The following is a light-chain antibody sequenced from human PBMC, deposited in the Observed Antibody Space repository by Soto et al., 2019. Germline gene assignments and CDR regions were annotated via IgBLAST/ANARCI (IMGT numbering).Light chain of an antibody. Sequence: EIVLTQSTATLSVSPGERVILSCRASQSVDISLAWYQQKPGQAPRPLIYGASTRATDMPGTFSGRGSGTEFTLTITSLRPEDFGVYYCQQYRSWPRTFGQGTKVDNK. CDR1: QSVDIS. CDR3: QQYRSWPRT. V-gene: IGKV3-15*01. CDR2: GAS. J-gene: IGKJ1*01.